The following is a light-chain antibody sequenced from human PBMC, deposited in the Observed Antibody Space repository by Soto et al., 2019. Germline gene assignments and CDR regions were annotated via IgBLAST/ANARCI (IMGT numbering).Light chain of an antibody. CDR3: QQYGSSPFT. V-gene: IGKV3-20*01. CDR2: GAS. CDR1: QSVSNSN. J-gene: IGKJ3*01. Sequence: EIVWTQSPGTLSLSPGERATLSCRASQSVSNSNLAWYQQKPGQAPRLLIYGASSRATRIPDRFSGSGSGADFTLTISRLEPEDFAAYYCQQYGSSPFTFGPGTKVDIK.